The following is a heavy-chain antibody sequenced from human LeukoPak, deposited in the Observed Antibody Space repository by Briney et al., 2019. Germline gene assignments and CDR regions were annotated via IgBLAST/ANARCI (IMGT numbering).Heavy chain of an antibody. J-gene: IGHJ4*02. V-gene: IGHV1-69*13. CDR3: AREIPGATALDY. CDR2: IIPIFGTA. Sequence: VASVRVSCKASGGTFSSYAISWVRQAPGQGLGWMGGIIPIFGTANYAQKFQGRVTITADESTSTAYMELSSLRSEDTAVYYCAREIPGATALDYWGQGTLVTVSS. CDR1: GGTFSSYA. D-gene: IGHD1-26*01.